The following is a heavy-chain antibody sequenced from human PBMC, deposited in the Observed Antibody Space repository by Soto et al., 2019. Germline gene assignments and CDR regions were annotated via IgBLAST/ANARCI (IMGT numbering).Heavy chain of an antibody. CDR1: GFTFSNYW. J-gene: IGHJ4*02. D-gene: IGHD2-15*01. CDR3: TRGISTPGVDF. CDR2: INQDGSEK. Sequence: GGSLRLSCAASGFTFSNYWMNWVRQAPGKGLEWVANINQDGSEKSYVDSVKGRFSISRDNAKNSLYLQMNSLRAEDAAVYYCTRGISTPGVDFWGQGARVTVSS. V-gene: IGHV3-7*03.